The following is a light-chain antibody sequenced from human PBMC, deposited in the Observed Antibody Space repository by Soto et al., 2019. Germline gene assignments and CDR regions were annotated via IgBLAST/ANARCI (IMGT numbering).Light chain of an antibody. CDR2: AAS. J-gene: IGKJ5*01. CDR3: QQYNNWPPIT. CDR1: QSVSSSY. Sequence: EIVLTQSPGTLSLSPGERATLSCRASQSVSSSYLVWHQQKPGQAPRLLIYAASRRATGIPDRFSGSGSGTDFTLTISSLQSEDFAVYYCQQYNNWPPITFGQGTRLEIK. V-gene: IGKV3-20*01.